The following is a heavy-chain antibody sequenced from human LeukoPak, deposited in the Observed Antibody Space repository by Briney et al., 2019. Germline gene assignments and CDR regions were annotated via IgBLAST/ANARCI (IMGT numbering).Heavy chain of an antibody. CDR3: ARDFYSSSWYGGDYYYGMDV. J-gene: IGHJ6*02. V-gene: IGHV1-18*04. CDR2: ISAYNGNT. Sequence: EASVKVSCKASGYTFTSYGISWVRQAPGQGLEWMGWISAYNGNTNYAQKLQGRVTMTTDTSTSTAYMELRSLRSDDTAVYYCARDFYSSSWYGGDYYYGMDVWGQGTTVTVSS. D-gene: IGHD6-13*01. CDR1: GYTFTSYG.